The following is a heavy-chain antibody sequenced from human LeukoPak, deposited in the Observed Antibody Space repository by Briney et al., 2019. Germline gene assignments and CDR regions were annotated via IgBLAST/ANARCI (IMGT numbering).Heavy chain of an antibody. J-gene: IGHJ4*02. Sequence: SETLSLTCTVSGGSISSYYWSWIREPPGKGLEWVGYIYDSGSTNYNPSLKSPVTISLDTSKNQFSLKLCPLTAADTAVYYCARGAYCSTTSCYYFDSWGQGTLATVSS. CDR1: GGSISSYY. D-gene: IGHD2-2*01. CDR3: ARGAYCSTTSCYYFDS. CDR2: IYDSGST. V-gene: IGHV4-59*01.